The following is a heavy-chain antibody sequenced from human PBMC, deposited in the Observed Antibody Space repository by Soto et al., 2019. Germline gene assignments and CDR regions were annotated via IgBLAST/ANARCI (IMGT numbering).Heavy chain of an antibody. CDR2: ISYDGSNK. Sequence: GGSLRLSCAASGFTFSSNGMHWVRQAPGKGLEWVALISYDGSNKYYADSVKGRFTISRDNSKSTLYLQMNSLRAEDTAVYYCAKDRCSSCRTFDYWGQGALVTVSS. J-gene: IGHJ4*02. CDR1: GFTFSSNG. D-gene: IGHD2-2*01. CDR3: AKDRCSSCRTFDY. V-gene: IGHV3-30*18.